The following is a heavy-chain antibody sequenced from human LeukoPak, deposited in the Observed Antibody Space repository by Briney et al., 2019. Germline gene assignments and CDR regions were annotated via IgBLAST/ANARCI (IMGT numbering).Heavy chain of an antibody. D-gene: IGHD6-13*01. CDR1: GGSISSYY. Sequence: SETLSLTCTVSGGSISSYYWSWIRQPPGKRLEWIGYIYYSGSTNYNPSLKSRVTISVDTSKNQFSLKLSSVTAADTAVYYCARGGARSSSWQNWFDPWGQGTLVTVSS. CDR2: IYYSGST. V-gene: IGHV4-59*01. J-gene: IGHJ5*02. CDR3: ARGGARSSSWQNWFDP.